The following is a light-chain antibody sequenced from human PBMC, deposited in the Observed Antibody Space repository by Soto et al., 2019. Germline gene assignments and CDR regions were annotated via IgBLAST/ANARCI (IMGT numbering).Light chain of an antibody. V-gene: IGKV1-13*02. CDR1: QGISSA. CDR2: DAS. Sequence: AIQLTQSPSSLSASVGDRVTITCRASQGISSALAWYQQKPGKAPKLLVYDASSLESGVPSRFSGSGSRTDFTLTISRLQPEDFATYYGQQFNSYPFTFGGGTKVELK. CDR3: QQFNSYPFT. J-gene: IGKJ4*01.